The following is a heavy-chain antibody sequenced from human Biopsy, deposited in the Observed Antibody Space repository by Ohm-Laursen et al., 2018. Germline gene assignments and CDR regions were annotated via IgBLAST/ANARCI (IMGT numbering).Heavy chain of an antibody. Sequence: SSVKVSCKASGGTFSSSAITWVRQAPGQGLEWMGGIIGIFRTAHYAQKFQGRVTITADEFMSIAYMELSSLRSEDTAVYYCARGGGYNWNNGWFDPWGQGTLVTVSS. D-gene: IGHD1/OR15-1a*01. CDR3: ARGGGYNWNNGWFDP. J-gene: IGHJ5*02. CDR1: GGTFSSSA. CDR2: IIGIFRTA. V-gene: IGHV1-69*01.